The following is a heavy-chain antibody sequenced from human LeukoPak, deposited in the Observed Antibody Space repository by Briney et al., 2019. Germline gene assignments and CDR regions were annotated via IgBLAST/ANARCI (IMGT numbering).Heavy chain of an antibody. V-gene: IGHV3-30*18. J-gene: IGHJ4*02. D-gene: IGHD3-9*01. CDR2: ISYDGSNK. CDR1: GFTFSSYG. Sequence: PGGSLRLSCAASGFTFSSYGMHWVRQAPGKGLEWVAVISYDGSNKYYADSVKGRFTISRDNSKNTLYLQMNSLRAEDTAVYYCAKEWGKSYYDILTGHYWGQGTLVTVSS. CDR3: AKEWGKSYYDILTGHY.